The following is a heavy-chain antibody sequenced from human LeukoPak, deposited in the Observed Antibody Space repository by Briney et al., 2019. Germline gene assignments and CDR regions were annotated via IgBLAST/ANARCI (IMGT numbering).Heavy chain of an antibody. D-gene: IGHD5-12*01. V-gene: IGHV3-7*01. Sequence: GGSLRLSCAASGIAFSSYWMSWVRQAPGRGLEWVADMNTDRIETYYVDSVKDRFTISRDNAKNSLYLQMNSLRAEDTAVYYCARDLGHSGYDLYDYWGQGTLVTVSS. CDR1: GIAFSSYW. CDR2: MNTDRIET. CDR3: ARDLGHSGYDLYDY. J-gene: IGHJ4*02.